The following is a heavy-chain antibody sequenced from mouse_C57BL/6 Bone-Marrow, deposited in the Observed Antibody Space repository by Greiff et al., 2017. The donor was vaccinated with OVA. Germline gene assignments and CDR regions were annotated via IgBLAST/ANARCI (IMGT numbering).Heavy chain of an antibody. CDR1: GFTFSSYG. Sequence: EVQVVESGGDLVKPGGSLKLSCAASGFTFSSYGMSWVRQTPDKRLEWVATISSGGSYTYYPDSVKGRFTISRDNAKNTLYLQMSSLKSEDTAMYYCARLGTVVEGYWGQGTSVTVSS. J-gene: IGHJ4*01. CDR3: ARLGTVVEGY. D-gene: IGHD1-1*01. CDR2: ISSGGSYT. V-gene: IGHV5-6*01.